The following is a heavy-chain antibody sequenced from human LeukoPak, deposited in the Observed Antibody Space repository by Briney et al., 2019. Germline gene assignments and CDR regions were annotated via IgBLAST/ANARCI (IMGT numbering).Heavy chain of an antibody. CDR2: IIPIFGAA. CDR1: GYTFTSYG. CDR3: ATDDASGTTDFDY. V-gene: IGHV1-69*13. D-gene: IGHD3-10*01. Sequence: ASVKVSCKASGYTFTSYGISWVRQAPGQGLEWMGGIIPIFGAATYAQKLQGRVTMTADDSTSTAYMELSSLRSADTAIYYCATDDASGTTDFDYWGQGTLVTVSS. J-gene: IGHJ4*02.